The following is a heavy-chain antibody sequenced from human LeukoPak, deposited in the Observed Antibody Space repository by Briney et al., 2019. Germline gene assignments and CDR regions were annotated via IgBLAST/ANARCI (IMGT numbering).Heavy chain of an antibody. D-gene: IGHD2-2*01. Sequence: ASVKVSCKAPGYTFTGYYMHWVRQAPGQGLEWMGWINPNSGGTNYAQKFQGRVTMTRDTSISTAYMELSRLRSDDTAVYYCARADCSSTSCYLLDYWGQGTLVTVSS. CDR2: INPNSGGT. V-gene: IGHV1-2*02. CDR3: ARADCSSTSCYLLDY. CDR1: GYTFTGYY. J-gene: IGHJ4*02.